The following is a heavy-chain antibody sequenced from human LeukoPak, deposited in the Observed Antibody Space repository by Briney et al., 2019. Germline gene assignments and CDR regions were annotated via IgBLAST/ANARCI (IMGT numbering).Heavy chain of an antibody. D-gene: IGHD2-15*01. V-gene: IGHV3-48*04. CDR3: ARDMTYIVVVVAATVLDV. J-gene: IGHJ6*02. CDR1: GFTFTSYS. Sequence: PGGALRLSCAASGFTFTSYSMNWVRQAPGKGLEWVSYISGSTITIYYADSVKGRFTISRDNAKNSLYLQMNSLRAEDTAVYYCARDMTYIVVVVAATVLDVRGQGTTVTVSS. CDR2: ISGSTITI.